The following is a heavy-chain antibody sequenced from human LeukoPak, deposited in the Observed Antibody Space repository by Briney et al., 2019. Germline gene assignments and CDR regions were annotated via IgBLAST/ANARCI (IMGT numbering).Heavy chain of an antibody. Sequence: ASVKVSCKASGGTFSSYAISWVRQAPGQGLEWMGGIIPIFGTANYAQKFQGRVTITADESTSTAYMELSSLRSEDTAVYYCARGYCSGGSCYGWFDPWGQGTLVTVSS. V-gene: IGHV1-69*13. J-gene: IGHJ5*02. D-gene: IGHD2-15*01. CDR1: GGTFSSYA. CDR3: ARGYCSGGSCYGWFDP. CDR2: IIPIFGTA.